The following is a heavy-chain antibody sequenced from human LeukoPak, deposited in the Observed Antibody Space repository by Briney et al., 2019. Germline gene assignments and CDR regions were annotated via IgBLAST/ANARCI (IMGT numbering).Heavy chain of an antibody. CDR2: INHSGST. V-gene: IGHV4-34*01. CDR3: ARDRVARGVIIKPGYYFDY. J-gene: IGHJ4*02. CDR1: GGSFSGYY. Sequence: SETLSLTCAVYGGSFSGYYWSWIRQPPGKGLEWIGEINHSGSTNYNPSLKSRVTISVDTSKNQFSLKLSSVTAADTAVYYCARDRVARGVIIKPGYYFDYWGQGTLVTVSS. D-gene: IGHD3-10*01.